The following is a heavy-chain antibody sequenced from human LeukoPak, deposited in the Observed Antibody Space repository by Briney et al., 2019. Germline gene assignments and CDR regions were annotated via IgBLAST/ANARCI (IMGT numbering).Heavy chain of an antibody. CDR2: IRGSGGGT. J-gene: IGHJ4*02. D-gene: IGHD6-19*01. V-gene: IGHV3-23*01. Sequence: GGSLRLPCAASGFTFGNYAMSWVRQAPGRGLEWVSAIRGSGGGTYYADSVKGRFTISRDNSKNTLYLQMNSLRAEDTAVYYCASSGWPTANGYFDYWGQGTLVTVSS. CDR3: ASSGWPTANGYFDY. CDR1: GFTFGNYA.